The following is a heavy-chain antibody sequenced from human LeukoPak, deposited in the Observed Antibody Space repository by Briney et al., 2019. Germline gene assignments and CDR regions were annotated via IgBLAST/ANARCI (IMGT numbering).Heavy chain of an antibody. V-gene: IGHV3-53*01. CDR2: IYSGGST. CDR3: ARGGIPAYDFWSGYNY. Sequence: GGSLRPSCAASGFTVSSNYMSWVRQAPGKGLEWVSVIYSGGSTYYADSVKGRFTISRDNSKNTLYLQMNSLRAEDTAVYYCARGGIPAYDFWSGYNYWGQGTLVTVSS. J-gene: IGHJ4*02. CDR1: GFTVSSNY. D-gene: IGHD3-3*01.